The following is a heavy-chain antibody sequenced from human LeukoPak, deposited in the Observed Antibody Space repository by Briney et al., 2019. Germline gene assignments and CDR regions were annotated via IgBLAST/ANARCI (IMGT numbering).Heavy chain of an antibody. J-gene: IGHJ3*02. CDR1: GFTFSSYE. Sequence: GGSLRLSCAVSGFTFSSYEMNWVRQAPGKGLEWVSYISSSGSTIYYADSVKGRFTISRDNAKKSLYLQTNSLRAEDTAVYYCARARLTDYVWGRRTFDIWGQGTMVTISS. CDR2: ISSSGSTI. CDR3: ARARLTDYVWGRRTFDI. V-gene: IGHV3-48*03. D-gene: IGHD3-16*01.